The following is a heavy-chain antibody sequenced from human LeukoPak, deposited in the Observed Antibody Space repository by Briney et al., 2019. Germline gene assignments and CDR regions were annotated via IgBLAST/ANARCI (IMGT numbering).Heavy chain of an antibody. V-gene: IGHV4-34*01. CDR1: GGSFSGYY. D-gene: IGHD2-2*01. Sequence: PSETLSLTCAVYGGSFSGYYWSWIRQPPGKGLEWIGEINHSGSTNYNPSLKSRVTISVDTSKNQFSLKLSSVTAADTAVYYCARGHLGYCSSTSCYGYYFDYWGREPWSPSPQ. CDR3: ARGHLGYCSSTSCYGYYFDY. J-gene: IGHJ4*02. CDR2: INHSGST.